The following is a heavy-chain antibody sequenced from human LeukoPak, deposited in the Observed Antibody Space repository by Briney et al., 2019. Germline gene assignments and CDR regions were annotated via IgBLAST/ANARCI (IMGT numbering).Heavy chain of an antibody. Sequence: GESLRLSCAASGFTFSSYAMSWVRQAPGKGLEWVSAISGSGGSTYYADSVKGRFTISRDNSKNTLYLQMNSLRAEDTAVYYCAKRPGSSGWYYFDYWGQGTLVTVSS. D-gene: IGHD6-19*01. J-gene: IGHJ4*02. CDR2: ISGSGGST. V-gene: IGHV3-23*01. CDR1: GFTFSSYA. CDR3: AKRPGSSGWYYFDY.